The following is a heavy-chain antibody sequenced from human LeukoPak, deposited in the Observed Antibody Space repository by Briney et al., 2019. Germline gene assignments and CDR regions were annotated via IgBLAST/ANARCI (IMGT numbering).Heavy chain of an antibody. CDR1: GFTSTTYT. CDR2: ISSSSSYI. CDR3: ARDSGYSFGLSYYHYGMDV. Sequence: PGGSLRLSCAASGFTSTTYTMNWVRQAPGKGLEWVSSISSSSSYIYDADSVKGRFTISRDNAKNSLYLQMNSLRAEDTAVYYCARDSGYSFGLSYYHYGMDVWGQGTTVTVSS. D-gene: IGHD5-18*01. J-gene: IGHJ6*02. V-gene: IGHV3-21*01.